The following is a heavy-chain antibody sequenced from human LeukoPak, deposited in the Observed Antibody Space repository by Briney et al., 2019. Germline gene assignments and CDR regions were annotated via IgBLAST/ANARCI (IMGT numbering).Heavy chain of an antibody. CDR3: ARDSATVTTPYLDY. CDR2: IYYSGST. CDR1: GGSISSSSYY. V-gene: IGHV4-39*02. J-gene: IGHJ4*02. Sequence: SETLSLTCTVSGGSISSSSYYWGWIRQPPGKGLEWIGSIYYSGSTYYNPSLKSRVTISVDTSKNQFSLKLSSVTAADTAVYYCARDSATVTTPYLDYWGQGTLVTVSS. D-gene: IGHD4-17*01.